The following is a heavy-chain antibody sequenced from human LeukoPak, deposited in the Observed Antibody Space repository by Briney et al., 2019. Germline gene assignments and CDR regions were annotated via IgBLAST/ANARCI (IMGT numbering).Heavy chain of an antibody. CDR3: ARELAVAGRGYYFDY. CDR1: GGSISSYY. D-gene: IGHD6-19*01. J-gene: IGHJ4*02. CDR2: IYTSGST. V-gene: IGHV4-4*07. Sequence: SETLSLTCTVSGGSISSYYWSWIWQPAGKGLEWIGRIYTSGSTNYNPSLKSRVTMSVDTSKNQFSLKLSSVTAADTAVYYCARELAVAGRGYYFDYWGQGTLVTVSS.